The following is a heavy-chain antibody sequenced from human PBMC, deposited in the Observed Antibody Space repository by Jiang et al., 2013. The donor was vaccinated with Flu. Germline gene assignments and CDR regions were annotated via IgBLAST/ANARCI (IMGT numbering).Heavy chain of an antibody. D-gene: IGHD6-6*01. J-gene: IGHJ4*02. Sequence: SGLVKPSQTLSLTCAVSGGSISSGGYSWSWIRQPPGKGLEWIGYIYHSGSTYYNPSLKSRVTISVDRSKNQFSLKLSSVTAADTAVYYCARSPIAARPLPDYWGQGTLVTVSS. CDR2: IYHSGST. CDR1: GGSISSGGYS. CDR3: ARSPIAARPLPDY. V-gene: IGHV4-30-2*01.